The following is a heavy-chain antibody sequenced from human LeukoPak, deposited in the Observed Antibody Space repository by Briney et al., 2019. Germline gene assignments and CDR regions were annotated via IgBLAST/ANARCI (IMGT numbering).Heavy chain of an antibody. V-gene: IGHV3-21*01. Sequence: GGSLRLSCAASGFTFSSYSMNWVRQAPGKGLEWVSSISSSSSYIYYADSVKGRFTISRDNAKNSLYLQMNSLRAEDTAVYFCWRERVVGTTGYYYYKGVWGKGTTVTGSS. CDR3: WRERVVGTTGYYYYKGV. D-gene: IGHD1-1*01. CDR1: GFTFSSYS. CDR2: ISSSSSYI. J-gene: IGHJ6*03.